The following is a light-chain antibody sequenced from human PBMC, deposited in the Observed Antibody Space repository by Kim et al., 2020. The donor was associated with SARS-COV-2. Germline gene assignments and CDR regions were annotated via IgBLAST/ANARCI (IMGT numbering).Light chain of an antibody. CDR2: TAS. CDR3: QQSYGART. V-gene: IGKV1-39*01. Sequence: SASVGDRVSITCRASQTINNYLNWYQQKPGKAPKLLIYTASNLESGVPSRFSGSGSGTLFTLTISSLQLEDFATYYCQQSYGARTFGQGTRVEIK. J-gene: IGKJ1*01. CDR1: QTINNY.